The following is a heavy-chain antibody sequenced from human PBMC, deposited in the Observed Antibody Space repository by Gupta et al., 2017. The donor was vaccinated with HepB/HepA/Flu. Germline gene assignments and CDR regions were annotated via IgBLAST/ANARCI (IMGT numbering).Heavy chain of an antibody. D-gene: IGHD4/OR15-4a*01. V-gene: IGHV4-61*01. Sequence: QVQLQESGPGLVKPSETLSLTCIVSGGSVSSGSYYWSWIRQPPGKGLEWIGYIYYSGSTKYNPSLKSRVTISVDTSKNQFSLKLSSLTAAXTAVYYCAXEATIANYDYFDLWGRGTLVTVSS. CDR1: GGSVSSGSYY. CDR2: IYYSGST. CDR3: AXEATIANYDYFDL. J-gene: IGHJ2*01.